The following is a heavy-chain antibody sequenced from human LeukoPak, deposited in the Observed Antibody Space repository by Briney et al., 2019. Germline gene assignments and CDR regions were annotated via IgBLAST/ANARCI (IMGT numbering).Heavy chain of an antibody. D-gene: IGHD2-2*01. CDR1: GGSISSYY. V-gene: IGHV4-59*01. CDR3: ARSHSVCTSFDY. Sequence: NPSETLSLTCTVSGGSISSYYWSWIRQPPGKGLEWIGYIYYSGSTNYNPSLKSRVTISVDTSKNQFSLKLSSVTAADTAVYYCARSHSVCTSFDYWGQGTLVTVSS. CDR2: IYYSGST. J-gene: IGHJ4*02.